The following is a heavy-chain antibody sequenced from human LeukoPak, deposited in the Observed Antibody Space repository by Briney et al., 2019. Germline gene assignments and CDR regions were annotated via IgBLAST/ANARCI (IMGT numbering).Heavy chain of an antibody. Sequence: PSETLSLTCAVYGGSFSGYYWSWIRRPPGKGLEWIGEINHSGSTNYNPSLKSRVTISVDTSKNQFSLKLSSVTAADTAAYYCARARIAAAGISWFDPWGQGTLVTVSS. CDR3: ARARIAAAGISWFDP. CDR2: INHSGST. J-gene: IGHJ5*02. CDR1: GGSFSGYY. D-gene: IGHD6-13*01. V-gene: IGHV4-34*01.